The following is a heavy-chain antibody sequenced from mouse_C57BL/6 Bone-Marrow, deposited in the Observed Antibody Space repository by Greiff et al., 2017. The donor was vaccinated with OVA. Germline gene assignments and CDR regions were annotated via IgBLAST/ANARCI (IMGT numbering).Heavy chain of an antibody. Sequence: EVQLQQSGPGLVKPSQSLSLTCSVTGYSITSGYYWNWIRQFPGNKLEWMGYISYDGSNNYNPSLKNRISITRDTSKNQFFLKLNSVTTEDTATYYCAREGKKYDGYSAWFAYWGQGTLVTVSA. V-gene: IGHV3-6*01. CDR1: GYSITSGYY. CDR3: AREGKKYDGYSAWFAY. D-gene: IGHD2-3*01. CDR2: ISYDGSN. J-gene: IGHJ3*01.